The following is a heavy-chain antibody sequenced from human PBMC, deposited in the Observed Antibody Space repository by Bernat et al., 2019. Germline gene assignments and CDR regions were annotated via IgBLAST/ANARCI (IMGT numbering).Heavy chain of an antibody. V-gene: IGHV3-30*18. CDR1: GFTFSSYG. CDR3: AKGGGDGIALAVPLDY. J-gene: IGHJ4*02. Sequence: QVQLVESGGGVVQPGRSLRLSCAASGFTFSSYGMHWVRQAPGKGLEWVAVISYDGSYKYYADSVKGRFTISRDNSKNTLYLQMNSLRAEDTAVYYCAKGGGDGIALAVPLDYWGQGTLVTVSS. D-gene: IGHD6-19*01. CDR2: ISYDGSYK.